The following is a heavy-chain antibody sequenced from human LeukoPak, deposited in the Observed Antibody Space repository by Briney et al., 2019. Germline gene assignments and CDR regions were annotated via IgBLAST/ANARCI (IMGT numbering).Heavy chain of an antibody. Sequence: GGSLRLSCAASGFTFSSYGMHWVRQAPGKGLEWVAFIRYDGSNKYYADSVKGRFTISRDNSKNTLYLQMNSLRAEDTAVYYCAKDMYYYDSSGPQGGFDPWGQGTLVTVSS. CDR3: AKDMYYYDSSGPQGGFDP. D-gene: IGHD3-22*01. CDR2: IRYDGSNK. V-gene: IGHV3-30*02. J-gene: IGHJ5*02. CDR1: GFTFSSYG.